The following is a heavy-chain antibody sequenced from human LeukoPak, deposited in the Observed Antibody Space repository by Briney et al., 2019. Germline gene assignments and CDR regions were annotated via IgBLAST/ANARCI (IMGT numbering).Heavy chain of an antibody. CDR2: ISGSGGST. D-gene: IGHD2-2*01. Sequence: PGGSLRLSCAASGFTFSSYAMSWVRQAPGKGLEWVSAISGSGGSTYYADSVKGRFTISRDNSKNTLYLQMNSLRAEDTAVYYCAKAYGYCSSTSCYTEGLWFDPWGKGTLVTASS. CDR3: AKAYGYCSSTSCYTEGLWFDP. CDR1: GFTFSSYA. V-gene: IGHV3-23*01. J-gene: IGHJ5*02.